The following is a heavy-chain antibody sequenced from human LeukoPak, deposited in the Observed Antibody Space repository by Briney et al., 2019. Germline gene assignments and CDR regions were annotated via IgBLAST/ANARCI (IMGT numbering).Heavy chain of an antibody. J-gene: IGHJ6*03. V-gene: IGHV3-11*01. CDR2: ISSSGSTI. D-gene: IGHD6-13*01. CDR3: ARDPHIGATAGTGYFYYYYMDV. CDR1: GFTLSDFY. Sequence: PGGSLRLSCAASGFTLSDFYMNWIRQAPGKGLEWVSYISSSGSTIHYADSVKGRFTISRDNAKNSLYLQMNSLRAEDTAVYYCARDPHIGATAGTGYFYYYYMDVWGKGTTVTVSS.